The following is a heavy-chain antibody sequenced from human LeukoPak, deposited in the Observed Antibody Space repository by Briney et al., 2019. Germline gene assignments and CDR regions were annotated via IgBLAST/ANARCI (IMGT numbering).Heavy chain of an antibody. CDR1: GCTLTELS. D-gene: IGHD3-22*01. CDR3: ATGGTYYYANTSYHTFDY. CDR2: FDPEDGET. V-gene: IGHV1-24*01. Sequence: ASVKVSYKVSGCTLTELSIHWVRLAPGKRLEWMGGFDPEDGETIYAQKFQGRVTMTEDTSTYTANMELSSLRSDDTAVYYCATGGTYYYANTSYHTFDYWGQGTLLTVSS. J-gene: IGHJ4*02.